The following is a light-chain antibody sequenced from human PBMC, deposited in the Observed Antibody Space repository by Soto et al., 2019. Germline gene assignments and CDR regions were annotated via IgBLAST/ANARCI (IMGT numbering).Light chain of an antibody. V-gene: IGKV1-5*03. CDR1: QSISTW. J-gene: IGKJ4*01. CDR2: KAS. Sequence: GDRVTITCRASQSISTWLAWYQHIPGKAPNLLIYKASSLETGVPSRFSGSGSGTEFSLTISSLQPDDFATYYCQQFSTYPPTFGGGTKVEI. CDR3: QQFSTYPPT.